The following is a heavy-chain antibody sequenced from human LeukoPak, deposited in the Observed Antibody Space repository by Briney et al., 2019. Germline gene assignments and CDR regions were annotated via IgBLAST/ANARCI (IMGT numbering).Heavy chain of an antibody. J-gene: IGHJ4*02. CDR1: GYSISGGYY. D-gene: IGHD1-26*01. V-gene: IGHV4-38-2*02. CDR2: MFHTGST. CDR3: VRDRSGGYSVDY. Sequence: MPSETLSLTCAVSGYSISGGYYWGWIRQPPGKGLEWIASMFHTGSTYYNPSLKSRATLSIDTSKNQFSLKMNSLTAADTAVYYCVRDRSGGYSVDYWGQGTLVTVS.